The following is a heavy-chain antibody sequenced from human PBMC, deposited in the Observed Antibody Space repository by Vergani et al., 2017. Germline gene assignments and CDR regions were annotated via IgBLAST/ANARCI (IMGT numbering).Heavy chain of an antibody. Sequence: QVQLVQSGAEVKKPGASVKVSCKASGYTFTGYYMHWVRQAPGQGLEWMGWISAYNGNTNYPEKFQGRLTMTTDTSTRTAYMELRSLRSDDTAVYYCARGLRRAARFQYYYYMDVWGKGTTVTVSS. V-gene: IGHV1-18*04. CDR2: ISAYNGNT. CDR3: ARGLRRAARFQYYYYMDV. J-gene: IGHJ6*03. D-gene: IGHD6-6*01. CDR1: GYTFTGYY.